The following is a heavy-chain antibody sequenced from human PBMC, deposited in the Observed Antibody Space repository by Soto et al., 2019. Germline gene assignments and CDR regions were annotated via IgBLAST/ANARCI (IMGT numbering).Heavy chain of an antibody. Sequence: QVQLVQSGAEVKKPGALVKISCKASGYTFIHYYIHWVRQAPGQGLEWMAIINPNGGSTNYAQKFQGRVTVTSDTSTTTVSMELNSLESDDTAVYFCARSLLQGDFWGQGTLVTVSS. CDR1: GYTFIHYY. J-gene: IGHJ4*02. CDR3: ARSLLQGDF. CDR2: INPNGGST. V-gene: IGHV1-46*01. D-gene: IGHD2-21*01.